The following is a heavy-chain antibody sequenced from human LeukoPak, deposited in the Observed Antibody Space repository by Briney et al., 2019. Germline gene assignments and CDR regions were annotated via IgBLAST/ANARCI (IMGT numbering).Heavy chain of an antibody. V-gene: IGHV4-4*07. CDR1: GXSISSYF. J-gene: IGHJ4*02. CDR3: ARESKTYDGSGYYHDF. D-gene: IGHD3-22*01. Sequence: SETLSLTCTVSGXSISSYFWTWIRQPAGKGQEWIGRVYTSGSTDYNPSLKSRVTMSVDTSKNQFSLKLSSVTAADTAVYYCARESKTYDGSGYYHDFWGQGTLVTVSS. CDR2: VYTSGST.